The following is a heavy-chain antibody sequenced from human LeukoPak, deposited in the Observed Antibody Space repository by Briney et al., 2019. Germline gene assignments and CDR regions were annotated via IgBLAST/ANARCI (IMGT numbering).Heavy chain of an antibody. J-gene: IGHJ2*01. D-gene: IGHD6-13*01. CDR3: ARVRSSSSLSPWYFDL. CDR1: GGSIDSYF. CDR2: IYSSGTT. V-gene: IGHV4-4*07. Sequence: SQTLSLTCIVSGGSIDSYFWSWVRQPAGKGLEWIGRIYSSGTTNYNPSLKSRVSMSVDTSKSEFSLRVTSVTPADTAVYYCARVRSSSSLSPWYFDLWGRGTLVTVSS.